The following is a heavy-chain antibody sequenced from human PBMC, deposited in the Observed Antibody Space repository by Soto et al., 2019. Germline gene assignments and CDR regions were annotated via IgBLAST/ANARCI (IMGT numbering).Heavy chain of an antibody. D-gene: IGHD4-4*01. V-gene: IGHV3-30*18. CDR3: AKSGGNYYLYGALDI. Sequence: QVQLVESGGGVVQPGRSRRLSCAAAGFTFSDYAMHWVRQGPGKGLEWVAGISNDGNNTHYLDSVKGRYIISRDDAKNTLYLQMNSLRVEDTAVYYCAKSGGNYYLYGALDIWGQGTMVTVSS. CDR2: ISNDGNNT. CDR1: GFTFSDYA. J-gene: IGHJ3*02.